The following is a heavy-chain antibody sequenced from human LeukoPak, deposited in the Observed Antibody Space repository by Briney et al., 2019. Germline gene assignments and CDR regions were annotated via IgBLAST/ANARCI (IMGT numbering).Heavy chain of an antibody. Sequence: PSETLSLTCAVYGGSFSGYYWSWIRQPPGKGLEWIGRIYTSGSTNYNPSLKSRVTMSVDTSKNQFSLKLSSVTAAVTAVYYCARDPPAGWFDPWGQGTLVTVSS. CDR3: ARDPPAGWFDP. CDR1: GGSFSGYY. J-gene: IGHJ5*02. V-gene: IGHV4-4*07. CDR2: IYTSGST.